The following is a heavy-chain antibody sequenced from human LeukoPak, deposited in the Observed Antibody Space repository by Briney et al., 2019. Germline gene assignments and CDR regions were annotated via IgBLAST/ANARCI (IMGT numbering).Heavy chain of an antibody. CDR3: ATSGWNGGGGFDP. CDR1: GGSFSGYY. V-gene: IGHV4-34*01. CDR2: VSHSGTT. D-gene: IGHD3-16*01. Sequence: SETLSLTCDVSGGSFSGYYYSWIRQPPGKGQEWIGEVSHSGTTNYNSSLKSRVSMSVGASSTQFSLIMTSVTAADTAVYYCATSGWNGGGGFDPWGQGTLVIVSS. J-gene: IGHJ5*02.